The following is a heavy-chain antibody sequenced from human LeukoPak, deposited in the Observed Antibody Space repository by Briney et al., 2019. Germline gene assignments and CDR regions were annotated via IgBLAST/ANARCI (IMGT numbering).Heavy chain of an antibody. D-gene: IGHD4-11*01. CDR1: GFTFSTYG. CDR3: AKDADYHPSY. J-gene: IGHJ4*02. CDR2: IQSHSTNK. Sequence: PGGSLRLSCAASGFTFSTYGMHWVRQAPGRGLEWVTYIQSHSTNKYYADFVKGRFTVSRDNSKNTLYLQMNTLTPEDRAMYYCAKDADYHPSYWGQGTLVSAPS. V-gene: IGHV3-30*02.